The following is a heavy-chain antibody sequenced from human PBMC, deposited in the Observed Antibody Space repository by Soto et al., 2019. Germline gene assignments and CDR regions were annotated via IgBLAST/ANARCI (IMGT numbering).Heavy chain of an antibody. J-gene: IGHJ4*02. CDR3: ARDPVRYYDSSGYFSSY. V-gene: IGHV3-21*01. CDR1: GFTFSSYS. D-gene: IGHD3-22*01. Sequence: GGSLRLSCAASGFTFSSYSMNWVRQAPGKGLEWVSSISSSSSYIYYADSVKGRFTISRDNAKNSLYLQMNSLRAEDTAVYYCARDPVRYYDSSGYFSSYCGQGTLVTVS. CDR2: ISSSSSYI.